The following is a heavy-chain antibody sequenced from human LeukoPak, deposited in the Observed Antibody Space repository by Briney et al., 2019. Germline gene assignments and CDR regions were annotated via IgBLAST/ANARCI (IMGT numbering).Heavy chain of an antibody. J-gene: IGHJ4*02. CDR3: ARVGATLNGFDY. CDR2: INANSGGT. V-gene: IGHV1-2*02. D-gene: IGHD1-26*01. Sequence: ASVKLSCKASGYSFTGYYMHWVRQAPGQGLEWMGWINANSGGTNYAQKFQGRVTMTRDTSTNTVYMGLSSLTSEDTAVYYCARVGATLNGFDYWGQGTLVTVSS. CDR1: GYSFTGYY.